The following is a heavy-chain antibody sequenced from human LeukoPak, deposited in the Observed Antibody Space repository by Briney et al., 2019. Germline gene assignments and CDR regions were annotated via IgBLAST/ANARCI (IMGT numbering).Heavy chain of an antibody. D-gene: IGHD4-17*01. CDR1: GFSLSNAGMS. J-gene: IGHJ4*02. Sequence: ESGPVLVKPTETLTLTCTVSGFSLSNAGMSVSWIRQPPGKALAWLAHIFSNDEKSYSTSLKSRLTISRDTSKSKVVLTMTNMDPVDTATYYCARTRTYGDPFDYWGQGTLVTVSS. CDR2: IFSNDEK. V-gene: IGHV2-26*01. CDR3: ARTRTYGDPFDY.